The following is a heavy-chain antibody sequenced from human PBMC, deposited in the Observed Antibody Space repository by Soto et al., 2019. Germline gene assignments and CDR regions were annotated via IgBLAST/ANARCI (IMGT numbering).Heavy chain of an antibody. V-gene: IGHV3-66*01. CDR3: ARAYDFWSGYYIA. CDR1: GITVSSNH. D-gene: IGHD3-3*01. J-gene: IGHJ5*02. Sequence: EVQLVESGGGLVQPGGSLRLSCVASGITVSSNHMNWVRQAQGKGLEWVSVTYIGGNADYADSVKGRFTISRDNSKNTVYLQMNSLRAEDTAVYYCARAYDFWSGYYIAWGQGTLVTVSS. CDR2: TYIGGNA.